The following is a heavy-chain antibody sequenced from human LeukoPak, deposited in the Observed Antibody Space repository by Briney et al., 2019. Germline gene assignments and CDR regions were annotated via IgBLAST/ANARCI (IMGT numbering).Heavy chain of an antibody. V-gene: IGHV3-21*01. J-gene: IGHJ6*02. D-gene: IGHD6-19*01. CDR3: ASSGPYSSGWTGYYYYGMDV. CDR2: ISSSSSYM. CDR1: GFTFSSYR. Sequence: PGGSLRLSCAASGFTFSSYRMNWVRQAPGKGLEWVSSISSSSSYMYYADSVKGRFTISRDNAKNSLYLQMNSLRAEDTAVYYCASSGPYSSGWTGYYYYGMDVWGQGTTVTVSS.